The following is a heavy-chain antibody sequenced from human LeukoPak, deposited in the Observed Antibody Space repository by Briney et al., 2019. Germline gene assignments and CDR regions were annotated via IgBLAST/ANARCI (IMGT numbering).Heavy chain of an antibody. V-gene: IGHV4-59*01. CDR1: GGSISSYY. D-gene: IGHD5-18*01. CDR2: IYYSGRT. Sequence: SETLSLTCTVSGGSISSYYWSWIRQPPGKGLEWIGYIYYSGRTNYNPSLKSRVTISVDTSKNQFSLKLSSVTAADTAVYYCARERDSYGYGYFDYWGQGTLVTVSS. J-gene: IGHJ4*02. CDR3: ARERDSYGYGYFDY.